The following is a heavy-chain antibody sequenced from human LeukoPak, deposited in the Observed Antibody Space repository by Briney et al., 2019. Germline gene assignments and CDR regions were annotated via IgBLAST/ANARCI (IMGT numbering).Heavy chain of an antibody. CDR3: AREDSYYDSSNWFDP. J-gene: IGHJ5*02. Sequence: GASVKVSCKASGYTFTSYGISWVRQAPGQGLEWMGWISAYNGNTNYAQKLQGRVTMTTDTSTSTAYMELRSLRSDDTAVYYCAREDSYYDSSNWFDPWGQGTLVTVSS. CDR1: GYTFTSYG. CDR2: ISAYNGNT. V-gene: IGHV1-18*01. D-gene: IGHD3-22*01.